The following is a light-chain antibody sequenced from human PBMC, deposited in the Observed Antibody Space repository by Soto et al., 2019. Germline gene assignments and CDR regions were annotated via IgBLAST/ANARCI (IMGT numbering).Light chain of an antibody. CDR3: QQYGSSPGT. CDR2: GAS. J-gene: IGKJ1*01. V-gene: IGKV3-20*01. Sequence: EIVLTQSPGTLSLSPGERATLSCRASQSVSSSYLAWYQQKPGQAPRLLIYGASIRATGIPDRFSGSGSGTDFTLTISRLEPEDFAVYYCQQYGSSPGTFGQGTMVEIK. CDR1: QSVSSSY.